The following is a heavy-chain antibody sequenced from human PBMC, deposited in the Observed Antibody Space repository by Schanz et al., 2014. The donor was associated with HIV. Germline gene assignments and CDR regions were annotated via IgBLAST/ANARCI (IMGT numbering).Heavy chain of an antibody. J-gene: IGHJ6*02. Sequence: QVQLVQSGAEVKKPGASVKVSCKASGYTFIGYYIHWVRQAPGQGLEWMGWINPDSGGTKYVQKFQGRVTMTRDTSISTAYMELSRLRSDDTAVYYCASDLSVYSSSSSVWGQGTTVTVSS. CDR1: GYTFIGYY. CDR3: ASDLSVYSSSSSV. D-gene: IGHD6-13*01. V-gene: IGHV1-2*02. CDR2: INPDSGGT.